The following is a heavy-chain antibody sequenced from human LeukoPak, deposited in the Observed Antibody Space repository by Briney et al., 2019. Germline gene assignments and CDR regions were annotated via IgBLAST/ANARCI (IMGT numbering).Heavy chain of an antibody. D-gene: IGHD6-13*01. CDR2: INHSGST. Sequence: SETLSLTCAVYGGSFSDYYWSWIRQPPGNGLEGIGEINHSGSTDYNPSLKGRVTISVDTSKNQFSLKLGSVTAADTAVYYCARWEVVAAVPQDYWGQGTLVTVSP. J-gene: IGHJ4*02. CDR1: GGSFSDYY. V-gene: IGHV4-34*01. CDR3: ARWEVVAAVPQDY.